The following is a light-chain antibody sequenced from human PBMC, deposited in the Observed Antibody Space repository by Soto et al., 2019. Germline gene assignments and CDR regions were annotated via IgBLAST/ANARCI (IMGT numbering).Light chain of an antibody. CDR1: SSDVGGYNY. CDR3: SSFAGNNNLV. V-gene: IGLV2-8*01. Sequence: QSALTQPPSAFGSPGQSVTISCTGTSSDVGGYNYVSWYQQHPGKAPKLMISEVSKRPSGVPDRFSGSKSGNTASLTVSGLQAEHEADYYCSSFAGNNNLVFGAGTTLPVL. CDR2: EVS. J-gene: IGLJ2*01.